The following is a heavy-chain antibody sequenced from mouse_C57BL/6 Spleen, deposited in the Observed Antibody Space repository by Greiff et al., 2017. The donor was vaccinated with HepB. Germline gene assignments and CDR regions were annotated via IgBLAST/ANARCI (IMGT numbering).Heavy chain of an antibody. D-gene: IGHD1-3*01. J-gene: IGHJ4*01. Sequence: EVQGVESGGGLVKPGGSLKLSCAASGFTFSDYGMHWVRQAPEKGLEWVAYISSGSGTIYYADTVKGRFTISRDNAKNTLFLQMTSLRSEDTAMYYCASRYSGRYYLDYWGQGTTVTVSS. V-gene: IGHV5-17*01. CDR3: ASRYSGRYYLDY. CDR1: GFTFSDYG. CDR2: ISSGSGTI.